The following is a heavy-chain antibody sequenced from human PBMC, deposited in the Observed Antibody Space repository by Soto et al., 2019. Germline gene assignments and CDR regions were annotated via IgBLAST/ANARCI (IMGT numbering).Heavy chain of an antibody. CDR2: IYYSGST. CDR3: ARRISIAAARSAFQH. Sequence: QLQLQESGPGLVKPSETLSLTCTVSGGSISSSSYYWGWIRQPPGKGLEWIGSIYYSGSTYYNPSLKSRVTISVDTSKNQFSLKLSSVTAADTAVYYCARRISIAAARSAFQHWGQGTLVTVSS. D-gene: IGHD6-13*01. CDR1: GGSISSSSYY. V-gene: IGHV4-39*01. J-gene: IGHJ1*01.